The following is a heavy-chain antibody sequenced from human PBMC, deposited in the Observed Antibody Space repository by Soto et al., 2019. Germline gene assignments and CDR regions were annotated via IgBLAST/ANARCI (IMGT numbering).Heavy chain of an antibody. CDR3: ARSLYSSSWYAGS. CDR1: GYSISSGHY. D-gene: IGHD6-13*01. V-gene: IGHV4-38-2*01. Sequence: PSETLSLTCAASGYSISSGHYWGWIRQPPGKGLEWIGSIYHSGTTYYNPSLKNRVTISLDTSKNQVSLRPNSGTAADSAVYYCARSLYSSSWYAGSWGQGTLVTVSS. CDR2: IYHSGTT. J-gene: IGHJ5*02.